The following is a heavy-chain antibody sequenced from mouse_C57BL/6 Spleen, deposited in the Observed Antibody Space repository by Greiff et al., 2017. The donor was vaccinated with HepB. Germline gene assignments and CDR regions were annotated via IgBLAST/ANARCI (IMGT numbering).Heavy chain of an antibody. J-gene: IGHJ4*01. D-gene: IGHD1-1*01. CDR1: GYSITSGYY. Sequence: VQLKESGPGLVKPSQSLSLTCSVTGYSITSGYYWNWIRQFPGNKLEWMGYISYDGSNNYNPSLKNRISITRDTSKNQFFLKLNSVTTEDTATYYCARYYGSSGYAMDYWGQGTSVTVSS. CDR2: ISYDGSN. CDR3: ARYYGSSGYAMDY. V-gene: IGHV3-6*01.